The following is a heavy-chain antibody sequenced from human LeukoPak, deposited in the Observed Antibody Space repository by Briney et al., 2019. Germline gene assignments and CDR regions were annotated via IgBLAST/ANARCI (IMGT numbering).Heavy chain of an antibody. J-gene: IGHJ5*02. V-gene: IGHV3-7*01. CDR2: IKQDGSEK. CDR1: GFTFSNYW. CDR3: ARITFYYGSSGYLGWFDP. D-gene: IGHD3-22*01. Sequence: GGSLRLSCAASGFTFSNYWMSWVRQAPGKRLEWVANIKQDGSEKHYVDSVKGRFTISRDNAKNSLSLQMNSLRAEDTAVYYCARITFYYGSSGYLGWFDPWGQGTLVTVSS.